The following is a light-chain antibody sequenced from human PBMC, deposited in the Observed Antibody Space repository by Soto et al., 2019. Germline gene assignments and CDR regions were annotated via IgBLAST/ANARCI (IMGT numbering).Light chain of an antibody. V-gene: IGKV3-15*01. CDR2: GAS. Sequence: DIVVMQSPATLSVSPGERATLSCRASQSVATNLAWYQQKPGQPPRILIYGASTRATGIPARFSGRRSGTECTLTISRLQSVDFSVYSCQQYNNSPWTFGQGTKVDIK. CDR3: QQYNNSPWT. J-gene: IGKJ1*01. CDR1: QSVATN.